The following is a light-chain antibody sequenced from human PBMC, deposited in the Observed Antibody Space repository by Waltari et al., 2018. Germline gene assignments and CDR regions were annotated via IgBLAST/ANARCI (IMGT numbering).Light chain of an antibody. Sequence: QSALTQPASVSGSPGQSITIPCTGTSSDAGGYNYVSWYQQHPGKAPKLMIYDVSNRPSGVSNRFSGSKSGNTASLTISGLQAEDEADYYCSSYTSSNTLVFGGGTKLTVL. CDR2: DVS. CDR3: SSYTSSNTLV. CDR1: SSDAGGYNY. V-gene: IGLV2-14*03. J-gene: IGLJ2*01.